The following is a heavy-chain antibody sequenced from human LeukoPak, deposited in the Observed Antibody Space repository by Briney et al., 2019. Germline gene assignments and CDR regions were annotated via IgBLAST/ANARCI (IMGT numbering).Heavy chain of an antibody. CDR1: GYTFTCYY. CDR2: INPNSGGT. J-gene: IGHJ4*02. CDR3: ARGTYCSGGSCYSVYFDY. Sequence: ASVKVSCKASGYTFTCYYMHWVRQAPGQGLEWMGWINPNSGGTNYAQKFQGRVTMTRDTSISTAYMELSRLRSDDTAVYYCARGTYCSGGSCYSVYFDYWGRGTLVTVSS. D-gene: IGHD2-15*01. V-gene: IGHV1-2*02.